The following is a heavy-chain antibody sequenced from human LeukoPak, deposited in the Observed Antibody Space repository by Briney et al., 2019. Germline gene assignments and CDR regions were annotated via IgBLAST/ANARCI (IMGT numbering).Heavy chain of an antibody. CDR1: GYTFTGYY. J-gene: IGHJ4*02. Sequence: GASVKVSCKASGYTFTGYYMHWVRQAPGQGLEWMGWISAYNGNTNYAQKLQGRVTMTTDTSTSTAYMELRSLRSDDTAVYYCARGTYRIPDYWGQGTLVTVSS. CDR2: ISAYNGNT. V-gene: IGHV1-18*04. D-gene: IGHD2-21*01. CDR3: ARGTYRIPDY.